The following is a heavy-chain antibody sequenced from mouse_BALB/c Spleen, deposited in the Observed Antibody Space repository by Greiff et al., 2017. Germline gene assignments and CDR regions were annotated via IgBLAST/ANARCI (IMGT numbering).Heavy chain of an antibody. D-gene: IGHD1-2*01. CDR3: ARSVITTAFYAMDY. CDR2: ISYSGST. J-gene: IGHJ4*01. Sequence: EVQLVESGPGLVKPSQSLSLTCTVTGYSITSDYAWNWIRQFPGNKLEWMGYISYSGSTSYNPSLKSRISITRDTSKNQFFLQLNSVTTEDTATYYCARSVITTAFYAMDYWGQGTSVTVSS. V-gene: IGHV3-2*02. CDR1: GYSITSDYA.